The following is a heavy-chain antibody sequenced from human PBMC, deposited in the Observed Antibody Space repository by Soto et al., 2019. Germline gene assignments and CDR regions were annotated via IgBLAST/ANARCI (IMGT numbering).Heavy chain of an antibody. Sequence: QVQVVQSGAEVKRPGSSVNVSCKASGGYFNNRQTLNSYPISWVRQAPGQGLEWMGGIIPLFGTTNYAQRFQGIVTITAYKSTSTTYLESNNVTSDDTAVYYCAKSWGGEIYHYYYAMDVWGQGTTVTVSS. V-gene: IGHV1-69*06. CDR1: GGYFNNRQTLNSYP. CDR3: AKSWGGEIYHYYYAMDV. CDR2: IIPLFGTT. D-gene: IGHD3-16*01. J-gene: IGHJ6*02.